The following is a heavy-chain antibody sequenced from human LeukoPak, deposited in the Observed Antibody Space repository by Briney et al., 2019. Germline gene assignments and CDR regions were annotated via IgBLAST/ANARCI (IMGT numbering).Heavy chain of an antibody. CDR1: GYTFTSHY. Sequence: ASVKVSCKASGYTFTSHYMHWVRQAPGQGLEWMGIINPSGGSTSYAQKFQGRVTMTRDTSTSTVYMELSSLRSEDTAVYYCARDMEQQLVSDYWGQGTLVTVSS. CDR3: ARDMEQQLVSDY. CDR2: INPSGGST. V-gene: IGHV1-46*01. J-gene: IGHJ4*02. D-gene: IGHD6-13*01.